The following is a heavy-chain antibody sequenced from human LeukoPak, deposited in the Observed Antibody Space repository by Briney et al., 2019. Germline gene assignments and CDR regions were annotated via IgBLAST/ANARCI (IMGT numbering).Heavy chain of an antibody. V-gene: IGHV5-51*01. CDR3: ARLVGVVITTGDAFDI. Sequence: GESLKISCKGSGYSFTTYWVGWLRQMPGKGLEWMGTIYPGDSDTRYSPSFQGQVTISADKSISTAYLQWSSLKASDTAMYYCARLVGVVITTGDAFDIWGQGTMVTVSS. CDR1: GYSFTTYW. CDR2: IYPGDSDT. D-gene: IGHD3-22*01. J-gene: IGHJ3*02.